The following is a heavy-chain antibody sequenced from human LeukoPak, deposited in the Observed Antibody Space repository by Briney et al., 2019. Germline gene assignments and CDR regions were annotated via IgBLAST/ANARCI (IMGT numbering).Heavy chain of an antibody. D-gene: IGHD2-15*01. Sequence: GGSLRLSCAAFGFSFDDYAMHWVRQVPGKGLEWVSSISWNSDIIDYADSVKGRFTISRDNAKNSLYLQMNSLRAEDTALYYCARSIGYCSGGSCSHFDYWGQGTLVTVSS. CDR2: ISWNSDII. CDR3: ARSIGYCSGGSCSHFDY. CDR1: GFSFDDYA. J-gene: IGHJ4*02. V-gene: IGHV3-9*01.